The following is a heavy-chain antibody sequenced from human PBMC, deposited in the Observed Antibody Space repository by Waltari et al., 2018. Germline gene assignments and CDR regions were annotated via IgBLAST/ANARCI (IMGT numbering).Heavy chain of an antibody. CDR2: IYTSGST. V-gene: IGHV4-4*09. CDR1: GGSISIYS. D-gene: IGHD6-6*01. CDR3: ARGSIAALD. Sequence: QVQLQESGPGLVKPSETLSLTCTVSGGSISIYSGSWIRQPPGKGLEWIGYIYTSGSTNYNPSLKSRVTISVDTSKNQFSLKLSSVTAADTAVYYCARGSIAALDWGQGTLVTVSS. J-gene: IGHJ4*02.